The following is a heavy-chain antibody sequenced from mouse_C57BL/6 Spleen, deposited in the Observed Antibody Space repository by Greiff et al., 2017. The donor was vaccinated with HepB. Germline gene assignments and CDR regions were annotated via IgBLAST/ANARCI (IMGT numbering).Heavy chain of an antibody. Sequence: QVQLQQPGAELVKPGASVKLSCKASGYTFTSYWMHWVKQRPGQGLEWIGMIHPNSGSTNYNEKFKSKATLTVDKSSSAAYMQLSSLTSEDSAVYDCARSKEAGVDYWGQGTTLTVSS. V-gene: IGHV1-64*01. J-gene: IGHJ2*01. CDR1: GYTFTSYW. CDR2: IHPNSGST. CDR3: ARSKEAGVDY. D-gene: IGHD6-1*01.